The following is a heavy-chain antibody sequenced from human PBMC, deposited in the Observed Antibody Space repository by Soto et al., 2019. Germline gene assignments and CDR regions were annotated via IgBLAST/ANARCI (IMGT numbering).Heavy chain of an antibody. J-gene: IGHJ6*02. D-gene: IGHD2-15*01. CDR1: GSGFISSG. CDR2: IVVASGQT. CDR3: AADRPDIGVGWWV. Sequence: ASVKVSCKASGSGFISSGIQWVRQAHGQRLEWIGWIVVASGQTNYAQNFRGRVAITTDTSTATGYTELSGLTSEDTAVYCCAADRPDIGVGWWVWGQGTTVTVSS. V-gene: IGHV1-58*02.